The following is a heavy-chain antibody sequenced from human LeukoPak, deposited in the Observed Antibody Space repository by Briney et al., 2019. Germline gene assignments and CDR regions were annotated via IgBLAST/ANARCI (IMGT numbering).Heavy chain of an antibody. CDR2: IYGSGSA. V-gene: IGHV4-59*08. CDR3: ARSYSVSYSMGY. D-gene: IGHD1-26*01. Sequence: SETLSLTCTVSGGSISSSYWSWIRQPPGKALEWIGYIYGSGSANYNPSLKSRVTISVDTSKNLFSLKLSSVTAADTALYYCARSYSVSYSMGYWGQGTLVTVSS. J-gene: IGHJ4*02. CDR1: GGSISSSY.